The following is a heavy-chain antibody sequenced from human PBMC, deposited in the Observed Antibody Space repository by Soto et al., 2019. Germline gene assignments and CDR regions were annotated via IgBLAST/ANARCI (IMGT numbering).Heavy chain of an antibody. J-gene: IGHJ4*02. CDR2: ISGSGGST. V-gene: IGHV3-23*01. CDR1: GFTFSSYA. CDR3: AKELDCNYYFDY. D-gene: IGHD3-9*01. Sequence: GGSLTLSCAASGFTFSSYAMSWVRQAPWKGLEWVSAISGSGGSTYYADSVKGRFTISRDNSKNTLYLQMNSLRAEDTAVYYCAKELDCNYYFDYWGQGTRVTVSS.